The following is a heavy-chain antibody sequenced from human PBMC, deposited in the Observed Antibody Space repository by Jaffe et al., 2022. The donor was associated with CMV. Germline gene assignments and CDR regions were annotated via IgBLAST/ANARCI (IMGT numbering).Heavy chain of an antibody. CDR2: IYYSGST. CDR1: GGSISSYY. V-gene: IGHV4-59*08. Sequence: QVQLQESGPGLVKPSETLSLTCTVSGGSISSYYWSWIRQPPGKGLEWIGYIYYSGSTNYNPSLKSRVTISVDTSKNQFSLKLSSVTAADTAVYYCARHDLYYDSSGYYYDAFDIWGQGTMVTVSS. D-gene: IGHD3-22*01. J-gene: IGHJ3*02. CDR3: ARHDLYYDSSGYYYDAFDI.